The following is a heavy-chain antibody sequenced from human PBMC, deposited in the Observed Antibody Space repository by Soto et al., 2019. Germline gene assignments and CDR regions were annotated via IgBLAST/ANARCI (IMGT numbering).Heavy chain of an antibody. V-gene: IGHV4-34*01. CDR1: GGSFSGYY. Sequence: ETLSLTCAVYGGSFSGYYWSWIRQPPGKGLEWIGEINHSGSTNYNPSLKSRVTISVDTSKNQFSLKLSSVTAADTAVYYCARGGYSYGYSFDYWGQGTLVTSPQ. CDR2: INHSGST. D-gene: IGHD5-18*01. J-gene: IGHJ4*02. CDR3: ARGGYSYGYSFDY.